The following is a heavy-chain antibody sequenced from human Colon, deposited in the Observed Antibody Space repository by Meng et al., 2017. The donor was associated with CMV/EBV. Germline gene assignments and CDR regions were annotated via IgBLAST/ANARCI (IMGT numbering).Heavy chain of an antibody. V-gene: IGHV1-2*02. CDR2: INSDTGDT. CDR3: ARVTVKGTTGDDP. CDR1: GYTFSGYY. J-gene: IGHJ5*02. Sequence: ASVKVSCKAFGYTFSGYYMQWVRQAPGQGLEYMGWINSDTGDTKYAQKFQGRVTMTRDTSISTAYMELSGLTYDDTAVYFCARVTVKGTTGDDPWGQGTLVTVSS. D-gene: IGHD1-14*01.